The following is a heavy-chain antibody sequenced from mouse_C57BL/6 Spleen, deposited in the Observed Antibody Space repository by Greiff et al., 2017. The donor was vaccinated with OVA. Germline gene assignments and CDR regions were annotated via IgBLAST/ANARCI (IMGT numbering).Heavy chain of an antibody. CDR1: GYTFTDYE. J-gene: IGHJ2*01. Sequence: VQLVESGAELVRPGASVTLSCKASGYTFTDYEMHWVKQTPVHGLEWIGAIDPETGGTAYNQKFKGKAILTADKSSSTAYMELRSLTSEDSAVYYCTREVYYGSSYFDYWGQGTTLTVSS. CDR2: IDPETGGT. V-gene: IGHV1-15*01. D-gene: IGHD1-1*01. CDR3: TREVYYGSSYFDY.